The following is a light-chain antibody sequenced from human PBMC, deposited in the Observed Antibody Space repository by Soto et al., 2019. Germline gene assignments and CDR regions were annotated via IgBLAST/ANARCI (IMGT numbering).Light chain of an antibody. CDR3: QQYNGYSRT. CDR2: DVS. CDR1: QSIGDS. J-gene: IGKJ1*01. V-gene: IGKV1-5*01. Sequence: EIQMIQSPSSMSASVGDRVTITCRASQSIGDSLAWYQQKPGKAPYLLISDVSSLERGVPSRFSGSGSGTEFTLTISSMQPDDFATFYCQQYNGYSRTCGQGTKV.